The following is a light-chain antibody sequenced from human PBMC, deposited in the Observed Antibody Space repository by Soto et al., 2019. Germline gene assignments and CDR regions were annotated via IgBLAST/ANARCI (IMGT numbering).Light chain of an antibody. CDR3: SAYAGSNAV. CDR2: ELS. CDR1: SSDVGASKY. V-gene: IGLV2-8*01. Sequence: QSVLTQPPSASGSPGQSVTISCTGTSSDVGASKYVSWYQQHPGKAPKLIIYELSQRPSGVPDRFSGSKSGNTASLTVSGLQTEDEAYYYCSAYAGSNAVFGTGTKLTVL. J-gene: IGLJ1*01.